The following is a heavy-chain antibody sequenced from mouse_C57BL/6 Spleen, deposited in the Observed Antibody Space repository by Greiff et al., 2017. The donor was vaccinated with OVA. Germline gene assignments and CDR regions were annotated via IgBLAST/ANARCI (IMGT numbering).Heavy chain of an antibody. V-gene: IGHV1-26*01. J-gene: IGHJ2*01. CDR3: ARRTSQATDY. Sequence: VQLQQSGPELVKPGASVQISCKASGYTFTDYYMNWVKQSHGKSLEWIGDINPNNGGTSYNQKFKGKATLTVDKSSSTAYMELRSLTSEDSAVYYCARRTSQATDYWGQGTTLTVSS. D-gene: IGHD3-2*02. CDR1: GYTFTDYY. CDR2: INPNNGGT.